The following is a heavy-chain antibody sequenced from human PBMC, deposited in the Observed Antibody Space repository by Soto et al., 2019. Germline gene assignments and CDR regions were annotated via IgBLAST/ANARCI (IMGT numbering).Heavy chain of an antibody. CDR2: IYYSGGT. D-gene: IGHD2-15*01. CDR3: ARHTPAISISDH. CDR1: GGSISSSSHY. J-gene: IGHJ4*02. Sequence: SETLSLTCTVSGGSISSSSHYWVWIRQPPGKGLEWIGCIYYSGGTNYNPSLKSRVTISVDTSKNQFSLKLRSVTAADTAVYYCARHTPAISISDHWGQGTLVTVSS. V-gene: IGHV4-39*01.